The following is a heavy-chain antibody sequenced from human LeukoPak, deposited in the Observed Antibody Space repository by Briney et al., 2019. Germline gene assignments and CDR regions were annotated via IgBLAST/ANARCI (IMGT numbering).Heavy chain of an antibody. V-gene: IGHV3-15*01. Sequence: GGSLRLSCAAYGLSFSYAWMSWVRQAPGKGLEWIGHIKSRTDGGTTDYAGPVKGRFTISRDDSKNTLYLQMDSLKPEDTALYYFTTPRLSGYSYWGQGTLVTVSS. CDR2: IKSRTDGGTT. J-gene: IGHJ4*02. CDR3: TTPRLSGYSY. CDR1: GLSFSYAW. D-gene: IGHD3-22*01.